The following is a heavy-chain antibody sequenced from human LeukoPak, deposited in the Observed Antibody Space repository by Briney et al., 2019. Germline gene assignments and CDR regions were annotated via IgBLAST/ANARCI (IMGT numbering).Heavy chain of an antibody. Sequence: PGGSLRLSCAASGFTFRNFWMSWVRQAPGKGLERVADIKEDASKICYLDSVKGRFTISRDNAKNSLYLQMNSLRAEDTAVYYCARDGDGLIFPTDSRGQGTLVTVSS. D-gene: IGHD2-21*01. CDR1: GFTFRNFW. CDR2: IKEDASKI. J-gene: IGHJ4*02. V-gene: IGHV3-7*01. CDR3: ARDGDGLIFPTDS.